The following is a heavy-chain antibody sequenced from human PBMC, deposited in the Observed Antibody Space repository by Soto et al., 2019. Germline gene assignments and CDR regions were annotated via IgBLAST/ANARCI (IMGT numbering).Heavy chain of an antibody. CDR3: ARELNAVAYWYFDL. V-gene: IGHV3-33*01. D-gene: IGHD6-19*01. Sequence: QVQLVESGGGVVQPGRSLRLSCAASGFTFSSYGMHWVRQAPGKGLEWVAVIWYDGSNKYYADSVKGRFTISRDNSKNTRYLQMNSLRAEDTAGYYCARELNAVAYWYFDLWGRGTLVTVSS. CDR2: IWYDGSNK. CDR1: GFTFSSYG. J-gene: IGHJ2*01.